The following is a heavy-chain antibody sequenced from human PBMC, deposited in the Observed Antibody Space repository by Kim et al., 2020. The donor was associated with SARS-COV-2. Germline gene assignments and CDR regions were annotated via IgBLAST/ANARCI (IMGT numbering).Heavy chain of an antibody. D-gene: IGHD6-6*01. V-gene: IGHV1-2*02. Sequence: ASVKVSCKASGYTFTGYYMHWVRQAPGQGLEWMGWINPNSGGTNYAQKFQGRVTMTRDTSISTAYMELSRLRSDDTAVYYCARELYDIAARPFDYWGQGTLVTVSS. CDR2: INPNSGGT. CDR3: ARELYDIAARPFDY. J-gene: IGHJ4*02. CDR1: GYTFTGYY.